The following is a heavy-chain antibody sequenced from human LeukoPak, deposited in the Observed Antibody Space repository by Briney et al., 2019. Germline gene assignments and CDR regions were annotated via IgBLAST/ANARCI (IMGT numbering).Heavy chain of an antibody. CDR3: ARLWRYYYGSGSYYRSPNWFDP. J-gene: IGHJ5*02. CDR2: INHSGST. Sequence: SETLSLTCAVYGGSFSGYYWSWIRQPPGKGLEWIGEINHSGSTNYNPSLKSRVTISVDTSKNQFSLKLSSVTAADTAVYYCARLWRYYYGSGSYYRSPNWFDPWGQGTLVTVSS. D-gene: IGHD3-10*01. V-gene: IGHV4-34*01. CDR1: GGSFSGYY.